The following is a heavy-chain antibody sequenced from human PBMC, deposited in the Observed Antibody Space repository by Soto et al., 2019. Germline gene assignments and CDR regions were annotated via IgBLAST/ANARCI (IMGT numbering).Heavy chain of an antibody. CDR1: GGSISSGGYY. V-gene: IGHV4-31*03. J-gene: IGHJ5*02. CDR2: IYYSGST. CDR3: ARDLIHKQGPWFDP. D-gene: IGHD6-13*01. Sequence: PSETLSLPCTVSGGSISSGGYYWSGIRQHPGKGLEWIGYIYYSGSTCYNPSLKSRVTISVDTSKNQFSLKLSSVTAADTAVYYCARDLIHKQGPWFDPWGQGTLVTVSS.